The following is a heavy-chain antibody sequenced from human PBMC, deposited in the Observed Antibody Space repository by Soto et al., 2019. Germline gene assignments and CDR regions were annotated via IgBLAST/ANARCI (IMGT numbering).Heavy chain of an antibody. D-gene: IGHD2-15*01. CDR1: GYTFTGYY. CDR2: INPNSGGT. CDR3: ARGGRSGGSYHYYYYGMDV. J-gene: IGHJ6*02. Sequence: ASVKVSCKASGYTFTGYYMHWVRQAPGQGLEWMGWINPNSGGTNYAQKFQGWVTMTRDTSISTAYMELSRLRSDDTAVYYCARGGRSGGSYHYYYYGMDVWGQGTTVTVSS. V-gene: IGHV1-2*04.